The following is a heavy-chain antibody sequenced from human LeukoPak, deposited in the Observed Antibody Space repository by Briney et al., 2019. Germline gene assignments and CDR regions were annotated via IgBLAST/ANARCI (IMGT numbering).Heavy chain of an antibody. J-gene: IGHJ4*02. CDR3: ANSRDGYNNY. CDR2: IIPIFGTA. Sequence: EASVKVSCKASGGTFSSYAISWVRQAPGQGLEWMGGIIPIFGTANYAQKFQGRVTITTDESTSTAYMELSSLRSEDTAVYYCANSRDGYNNYWGQGTLVTASS. D-gene: IGHD5-24*01. CDR1: GGTFSSYA. V-gene: IGHV1-69*05.